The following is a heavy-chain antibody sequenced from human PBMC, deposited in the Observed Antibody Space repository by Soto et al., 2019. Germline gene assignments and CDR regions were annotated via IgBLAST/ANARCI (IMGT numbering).Heavy chain of an antibody. CDR2: IKSKTDGGTT. Sequence: EVQLVESGGGLVKPGGSLRLSCAASGFTFSNAWMSWVRQAPGKGLEWGGRIKSKTDGGTTDYAAPVKGRFTISRDDSKNTLYLQMNSLKTEDTAVYYCTTDRVHYYDSSGYYSFDYWGQGTLVTVSS. CDR3: TTDRVHYYDSSGYYSFDY. D-gene: IGHD3-22*01. CDR1: GFTFSNAW. J-gene: IGHJ4*02. V-gene: IGHV3-15*01.